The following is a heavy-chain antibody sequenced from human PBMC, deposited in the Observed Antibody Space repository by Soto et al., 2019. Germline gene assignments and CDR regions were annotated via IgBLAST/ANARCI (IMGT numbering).Heavy chain of an antibody. J-gene: IGHJ3*02. Sequence: QVQLQQWGAGLLKPSETLSLNCAVYGGSFSGYYWSWIRQPPGKGLEWIGEINHSGSTNYNPSLKSRVTISVDASNNQCSLKLSSVNAADTAVYYCARGLENIVVVVAAEQADAFDIWGQGTMVTVSS. CDR2: INHSGST. CDR1: GGSFSGYY. CDR3: ARGLENIVVVVAAEQADAFDI. V-gene: IGHV4-34*01. D-gene: IGHD2-15*01.